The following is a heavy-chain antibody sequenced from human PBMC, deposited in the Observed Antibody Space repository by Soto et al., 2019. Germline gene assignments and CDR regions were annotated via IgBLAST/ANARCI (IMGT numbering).Heavy chain of an antibody. D-gene: IGHD1-26*01. CDR2: TNPNSGSS. Sequence: QVQLVQSGAEVKKPGASVKVSCKASGYTFTSYDINWVRQATGQGLEWMGWTNPNSGSSGYAQKFQGRVTMTRNTSISTAYMELSSLRSEDTAVYYCARITSGRRRADYWGQGTLVTVSS. CDR1: GYTFTSYD. CDR3: ARITSGRRRADY. J-gene: IGHJ4*02. V-gene: IGHV1-8*01.